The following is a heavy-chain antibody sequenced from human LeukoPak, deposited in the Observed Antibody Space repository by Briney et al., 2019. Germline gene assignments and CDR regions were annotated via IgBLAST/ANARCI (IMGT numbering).Heavy chain of an antibody. CDR2: IYDSGST. V-gene: IGHV4-39*07. CDR1: GGSFSRSSYF. Sequence: ETLSLTCTVSGGSFSRSSYFWGWIRQPPGKGLEWIGNIYDSGSTYYNPSLKSRVTISVDTSKNQFSLKLSSVTAADTAVYYCARVSMRMATIGGAFDIWGQGTMVTVSS. D-gene: IGHD5-24*01. CDR3: ARVSMRMATIGGAFDI. J-gene: IGHJ3*02.